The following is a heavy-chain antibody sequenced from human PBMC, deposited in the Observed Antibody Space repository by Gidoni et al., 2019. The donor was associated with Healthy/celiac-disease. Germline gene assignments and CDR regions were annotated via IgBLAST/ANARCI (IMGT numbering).Heavy chain of an antibody. CDR3: ARVDFWSGCHVDY. D-gene: IGHD3-3*01. CDR2: IKQDGSEK. CDR1: GSPSSSYW. V-gene: IGHV3-7*01. J-gene: IGHJ4*02. Sequence: ELQLVESGGGLVQPAGPLSPSCAASGSPSSSYWMRWVRQAPRKGLEWVANIKQDGSEKYYVDSVKGRFTISRDNAKNSLYLQMNSLRAEYTAVYYCARVDFWSGCHVDYWGQGTLVTVSS.